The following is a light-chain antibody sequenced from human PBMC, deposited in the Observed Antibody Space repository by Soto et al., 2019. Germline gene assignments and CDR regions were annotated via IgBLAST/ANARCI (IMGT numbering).Light chain of an antibody. Sequence: QAVVTQSPSASASLGASVKLTCTLSSGHSSYAIAWHQQQPEKGPRYLMKLNSDGSHSKGDGIPDRFSGSSSGAERYLTISSLQSEDEADYYCQTWGTGIAAVFGGGTKLTVL. CDR1: SGHSSYA. V-gene: IGLV4-69*01. J-gene: IGLJ2*01. CDR3: QTWGTGIAAV. CDR2: LNSDGSH.